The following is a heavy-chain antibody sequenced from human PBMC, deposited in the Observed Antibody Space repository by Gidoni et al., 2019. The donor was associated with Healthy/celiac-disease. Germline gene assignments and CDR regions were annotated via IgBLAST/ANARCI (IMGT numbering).Heavy chain of an antibody. Sequence: QLQLQESGPGLVKPSETLSLTCTVSGGSISSSSYYWGWIRQPPGKGLEWIGSIYYSGSTYYNPSLKSRVTISVDTSKNQFSLKLSSVTAADTAVYYCARLPHYYDSSGYFDYWGQGTLVTVSS. CDR3: ARLPHYYDSSGYFDY. CDR2: IYYSGST. D-gene: IGHD3-22*01. V-gene: IGHV4-39*01. CDR1: GGSISSSSYY. J-gene: IGHJ4*02.